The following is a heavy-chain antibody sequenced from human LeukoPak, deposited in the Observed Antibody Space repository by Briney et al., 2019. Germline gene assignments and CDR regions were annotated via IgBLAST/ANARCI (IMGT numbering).Heavy chain of an antibody. J-gene: IGHJ4*02. Sequence: PGGSLRLSCAASGFTFSTYAMSWVRQAPGKGLEWVSPISGSGGSTYYADSVKGRFTISRDNSKNTLYLQMNSLRAEDTAVYYCARDGESCSSTSCWRYYFDYWGQGTLVTVSS. CDR3: ARDGESCSSTSCWRYYFDY. CDR1: GFTFSTYA. V-gene: IGHV3-23*01. CDR2: ISGSGGST. D-gene: IGHD2-2*01.